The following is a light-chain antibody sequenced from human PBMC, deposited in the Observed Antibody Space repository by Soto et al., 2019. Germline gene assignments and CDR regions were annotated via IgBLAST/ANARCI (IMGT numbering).Light chain of an antibody. V-gene: IGKV3-11*01. CDR2: DAS. J-gene: IGKJ3*01. CDR1: QSVSSN. Sequence: EIVLTQSPATLSLFPGERATLSSRASQSVSSNLAWYQQKPGQAPRLLIYDASNRATGIPARFSGSGSGTDFTLTISSLEPEDFAVYYCQRRGNWPRFTFGPGTKVDIK. CDR3: QRRGNWPRFT.